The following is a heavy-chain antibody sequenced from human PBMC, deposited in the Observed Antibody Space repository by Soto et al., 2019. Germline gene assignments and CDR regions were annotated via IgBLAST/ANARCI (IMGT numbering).Heavy chain of an antibody. CDR1: GGSISSSSDY. CDR2: IYYSGST. V-gene: IGHV4-39*01. CDR3: ARLDYYDSSGYRYYFEY. D-gene: IGHD3-22*01. J-gene: IGHJ4*02. Sequence: PSETLSLTCTVSGGSISSSSDYLGWIRQPPGKGLEWMGSIYYSGSTNYNPSLKSRVTISVDTSKNQFSLKLTSVTAADTAVYYCARLDYYDSSGYRYYFEYWGKGTLVTVS.